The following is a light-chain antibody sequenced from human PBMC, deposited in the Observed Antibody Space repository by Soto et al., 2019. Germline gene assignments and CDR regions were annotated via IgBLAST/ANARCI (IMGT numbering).Light chain of an antibody. Sequence: QAVVTQPPSVSAAPGQKVTISCSGSSSNIGNNYVSWYQQLPGTAPKLLIYDNNKRPSGIPDRFSGSKSGTSATLGITGLQTGDEADYYCGTWDSSLSAWVFRGGTKVTVL. V-gene: IGLV1-51*01. CDR3: GTWDSSLSAWV. CDR1: SSNIGNNY. J-gene: IGLJ3*02. CDR2: DNN.